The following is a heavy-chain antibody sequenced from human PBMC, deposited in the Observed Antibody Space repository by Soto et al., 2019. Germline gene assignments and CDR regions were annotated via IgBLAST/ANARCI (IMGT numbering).Heavy chain of an antibody. CDR1: GGSINRSTHY. J-gene: IGHJ3*02. Sequence: SETLSLTCTVSGGSINRSTHYWCWIRHPPGKGLEWIGSIYYSGSTYYNPSLKSRVTISVDTSKNQFSLKLSSVTAADTAVYYCASPLGLDLQLVHDAFDIWGQGTMVTVSS. CDR2: IYYSGST. D-gene: IGHD6-13*01. V-gene: IGHV4-39*01. CDR3: ASPLGLDLQLVHDAFDI.